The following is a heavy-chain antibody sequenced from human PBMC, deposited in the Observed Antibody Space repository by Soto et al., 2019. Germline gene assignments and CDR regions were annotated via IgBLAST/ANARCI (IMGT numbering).Heavy chain of an antibody. J-gene: IGHJ3*02. CDR1: SGSISSYY. CDR2: IYYSGST. V-gene: IGHV4-59*01. CDR3: ARDRGYSGYDGTDTFDI. D-gene: IGHD5-12*01. Sequence: PSETLSLTCTVSSGSISSYYGSWIRQPPGKGLEWIGYIYYSGSTNYNPSLKSRVTISVDTSKNQFSLKLSSVTAADTAVYYCARDRGYSGYDGTDTFDIWGQGTMVTVSS.